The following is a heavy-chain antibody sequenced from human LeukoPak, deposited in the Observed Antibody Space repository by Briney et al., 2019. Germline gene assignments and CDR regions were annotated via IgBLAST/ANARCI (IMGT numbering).Heavy chain of an antibody. V-gene: IGHV3-21*04. CDR2: ISSSSSYI. D-gene: IGHD2-15*01. CDR3: ARDLKGNCSGGSCYSRAYEY. J-gene: IGHJ4*02. CDR1: GFTFSSYS. Sequence: GGSLRLSCAASGFTFSSYSMNWVRQAPGKGLEWVSSISSSSSYIYYADSVKGRFTISRDNAKNSLYLQMNSLRSDDTAVYYCARDLKGNCSGGSCYSRAYEYWGQGTLVTVSS.